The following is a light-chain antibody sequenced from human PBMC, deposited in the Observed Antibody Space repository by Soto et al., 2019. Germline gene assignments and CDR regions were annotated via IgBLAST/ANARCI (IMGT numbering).Light chain of an antibody. CDR3: QQYDNWPPIT. CDR2: AAS. Sequence: EVVMTQSPATLSVSPGETATLSCRASQSVGIYLAWYQHKLGQAPRLLIHAASTRATGIPDRFSGSGSGTEFTLTISSLQSEDFAIYYCQQYDNWPPITFGQGTRLDIK. V-gene: IGKV3D-15*01. J-gene: IGKJ5*01. CDR1: QSVGIY.